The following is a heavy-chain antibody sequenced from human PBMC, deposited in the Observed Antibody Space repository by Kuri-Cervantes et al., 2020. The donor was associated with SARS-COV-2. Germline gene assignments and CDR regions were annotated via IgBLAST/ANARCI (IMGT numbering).Heavy chain of an antibody. Sequence: WGSLRLSCTASGFRFGIHAMHWVRQAPGKGLEWLSFISFDGDKTYYADSVRGRFTISRDNSENTVSLQMNSLRPDDTAVYYCARDRETTWYYGMDVWGQGTTVTVSS. V-gene: IGHV3-30-3*01. J-gene: IGHJ6*02. D-gene: IGHD1-14*01. CDR1: GFRFGIHA. CDR2: ISFDGDKT. CDR3: ARDRETTWYYGMDV.